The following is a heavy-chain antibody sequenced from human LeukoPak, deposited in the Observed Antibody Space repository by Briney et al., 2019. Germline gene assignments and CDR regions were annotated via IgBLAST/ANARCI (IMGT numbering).Heavy chain of an antibody. CDR1: GFTFSNYA. D-gene: IGHD2-2*01. CDR2: ISSNGGST. CDR3: VKKTTSWYYFDY. Sequence: GGSLRLSCAASGFTFSNYAMHWVRQAPGKGLEYVSAISSNGGSTYYANSVKGRFTISRDNSKNTLYLQMSSLRAEDTAVYYCVKKTTSWYYFDYWGQGTLVTVSS. V-gene: IGHV3-64D*06. J-gene: IGHJ4*02.